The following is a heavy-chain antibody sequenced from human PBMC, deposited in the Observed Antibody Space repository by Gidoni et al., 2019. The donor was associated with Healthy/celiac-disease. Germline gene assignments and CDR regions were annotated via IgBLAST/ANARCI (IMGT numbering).Heavy chain of an antibody. J-gene: IGHJ3*02. CDR2: INPNSGGT. V-gene: IGHV1-2*02. D-gene: IGHD3-3*01. CDR3: ARGVTIFGVSPDAFDI. Sequence: QAQLVQSGAEVKKPGASVKVSCKASGYTFTGYYMHWVRQAPGQGLEWMGWINPNSGGTNYAQKFQGRVTMTRDTSISTAYMELSRLRSDDTAVYYCARGVTIFGVSPDAFDIWGQGTMVTVSS. CDR1: GYTFTGYY.